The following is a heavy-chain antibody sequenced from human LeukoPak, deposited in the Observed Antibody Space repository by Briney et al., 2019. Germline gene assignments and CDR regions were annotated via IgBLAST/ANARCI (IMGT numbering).Heavy chain of an antibody. CDR1: DYTFTSYD. CDR3: ARDQSGWISSSSDY. Sequence: VASVSVSCKASDYTFTSYDINWVRQAPGQGLEWMGWISAYNGYTNYAQKLQDRVTTTTDRSTSTAYMELRSLRSDDTAVYYCARDQSGWISSSSDYWGQGTLVTVSS. CDR2: ISAYNGYT. J-gene: IGHJ4*02. D-gene: IGHD6-6*01. V-gene: IGHV1-18*01.